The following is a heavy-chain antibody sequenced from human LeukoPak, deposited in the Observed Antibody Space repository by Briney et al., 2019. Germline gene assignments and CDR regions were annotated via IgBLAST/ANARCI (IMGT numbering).Heavy chain of an antibody. CDR2: ISNTGVT. CDR3: ARYYFGSGNYRTFDR. D-gene: IGHD3-10*01. J-gene: IGHJ4*02. CDR1: GFILSDFT. Sequence: GGSLRLSCAASGFILSDFTMNWVRQAPGKGPEWVSTISNTGVTHYADSVKGRFTISRDSAKNSQYLQIYSLRDEDTAVYYCARYYFGSGNYRTFDRWGQGTLVIVSS. V-gene: IGHV3-69-1*01.